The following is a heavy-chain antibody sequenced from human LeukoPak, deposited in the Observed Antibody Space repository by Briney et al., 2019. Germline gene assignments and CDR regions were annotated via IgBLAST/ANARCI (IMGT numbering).Heavy chain of an antibody. Sequence: GSLRLSCAASGFTFSSYWMSWVRQAPGKGLEWVANIKQDGSEKYYVGSVEGRFTISRDNAKNSLYLQMNSLRAEDTAVYYCARRQLSYWFDPWGQGTLVTVSS. V-gene: IGHV3-7*01. CDR1: GFTFSSYW. CDR2: IKQDGSEK. CDR3: ARRQLSYWFDP. D-gene: IGHD6-13*01. J-gene: IGHJ5*02.